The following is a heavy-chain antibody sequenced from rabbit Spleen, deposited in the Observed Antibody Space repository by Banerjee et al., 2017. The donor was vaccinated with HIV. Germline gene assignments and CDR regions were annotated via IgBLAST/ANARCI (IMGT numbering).Heavy chain of an antibody. CDR2: IDPVFGGT. CDR3: VRDRANIGGDYGPYYFDL. J-gene: IGHJ4*01. CDR1: GFDFSGYG. Sequence: QEQLVESGGGLVQPGGSLKLSCKTSGFDFSGYGVSWVRQAPGKGLEWIGYIDPVFGGTYYASWVNGRFTISSHNAQNTLYLQLNSLTAADTATYFCVRDRANIGGDYGPYYFDLWGPGTLVTVS. V-gene: IGHV1S47*01. D-gene: IGHD2-1*01.